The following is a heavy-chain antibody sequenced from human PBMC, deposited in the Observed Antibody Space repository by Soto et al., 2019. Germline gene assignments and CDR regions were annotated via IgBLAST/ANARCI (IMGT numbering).Heavy chain of an antibody. Sequence: AVQVSCKASGFTFTSSAVQWVRQARGQRLEWIGWIVVGSGNTNYAQKFQERVTITRDMSTSTAYMELSSLRSDDTAVYYCAEGRDYSGRYSGRNRYFDYWG. CDR2: IVVGSGNT. CDR3: AEGRDYSGRYSGRNRYFDY. V-gene: IGHV1-58*01. J-gene: IGHJ4*01. CDR1: GFTFTSSA. D-gene: IGHD1-26*01.